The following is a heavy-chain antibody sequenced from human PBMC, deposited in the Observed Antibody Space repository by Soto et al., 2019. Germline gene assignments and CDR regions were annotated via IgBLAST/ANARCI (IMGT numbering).Heavy chain of an antibody. D-gene: IGHD6-19*01. CDR3: ERVLSSGWSYSSCGMEV. CDR1: GFTFSSYA. Sequence: QVQLVESGGGVVQPGRSLRLSCAASGFTFSSYAMHWVRQAPGKGLAWVAVISYDGSNKYYADSVKGRFTISRDNSKNSLYLQMNSLRAEDTAVYYGERVLSSGWSYSSCGMEVWGQGTTVTVSS. CDR2: ISYDGSNK. V-gene: IGHV3-30-3*01. J-gene: IGHJ6*02.